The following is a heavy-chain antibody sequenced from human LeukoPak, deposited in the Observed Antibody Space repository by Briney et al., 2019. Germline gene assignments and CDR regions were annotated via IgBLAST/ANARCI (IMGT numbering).Heavy chain of an antibody. CDR2: IYYTGNT. CDR1: GGSISSSSYY. Sequence: SETLSLTCTVSGGSISSSSYYWGWIRQPPGKGLEWIGSIYYTGNTYYNASLKSQVSISIDTSKNQFSLKLTSVTAADTAVYYCARQTGSGLFILPGGQGTLVTVSS. D-gene: IGHD3/OR15-3a*01. CDR3: ARQTGSGLFILP. J-gene: IGHJ4*02. V-gene: IGHV4-39*01.